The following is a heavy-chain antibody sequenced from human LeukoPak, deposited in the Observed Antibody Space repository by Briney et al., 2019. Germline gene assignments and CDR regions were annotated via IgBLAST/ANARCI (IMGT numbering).Heavy chain of an antibody. V-gene: IGHV3-21*01. D-gene: IGHD3-10*01. Sequence: PGGSPRLSCAASGFTFSSYSMNWVRRAPGKGLEWVSSISSSSSYIYYADSVKGRFTISRDNAKISLYLQMNSLRAEDTAVYYCARGPSGRLDIWGQGTMVTVSS. CDR1: GFTFSSYS. CDR3: ARGPSGRLDI. J-gene: IGHJ3*02. CDR2: ISSSSSYI.